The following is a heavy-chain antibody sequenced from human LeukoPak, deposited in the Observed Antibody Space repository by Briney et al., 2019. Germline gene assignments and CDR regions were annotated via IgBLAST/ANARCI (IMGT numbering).Heavy chain of an antibody. Sequence: SETLSLTCTVPGGSISSSSYYWGWIRQPPGKGLEWIGSIYYSGSTYYNPSLKSRVTISVDTSKNQFSLKLSSVTAADTAVYYCASIGRSYYYDSSGYPGDYWGQGTLVTVSS. V-gene: IGHV4-39*07. D-gene: IGHD3-22*01. CDR1: GGSISSSSYY. J-gene: IGHJ4*02. CDR2: IYYSGST. CDR3: ASIGRSYYYDSSGYPGDY.